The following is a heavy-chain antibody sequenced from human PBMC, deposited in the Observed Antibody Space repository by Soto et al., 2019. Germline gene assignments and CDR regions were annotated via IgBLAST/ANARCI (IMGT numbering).Heavy chain of an antibody. CDR2: IWAEGHYR. Sequence: GGSLRLSCAASGFIFSNHGIHWVRQAPGKGLEWVALIWAEGHYRDYADSVKDRFSISRDNSRNTAYLQMNSLRAEDTAVYYCTREGPLSGHGPLDQWGQGTMVTVSS. V-gene: IGHV3-33*01. CDR1: GFIFSNHG. D-gene: IGHD3-10*01. CDR3: TREGPLSGHGPLDQ. J-gene: IGHJ4*02.